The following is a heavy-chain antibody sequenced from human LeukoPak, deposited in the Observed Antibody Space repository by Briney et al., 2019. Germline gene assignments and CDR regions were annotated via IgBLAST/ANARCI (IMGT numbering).Heavy chain of an antibody. CDR1: GGSISSSNW. Sequence: PSGTLSLTCAVSGGSISSSNWWSWVRQPPGKGLEWIGEIYHSGSTNYNPSLKSRVTISVDKSKNQFSLKLSSVTAADTAVYYCARGHQQYYDFWSGYYKGGHYFDYWGQGTLVTVSS. CDR2: IYHSGST. V-gene: IGHV4-4*02. CDR3: ARGHQQYYDFWSGYYKGGHYFDY. D-gene: IGHD3-3*01. J-gene: IGHJ4*02.